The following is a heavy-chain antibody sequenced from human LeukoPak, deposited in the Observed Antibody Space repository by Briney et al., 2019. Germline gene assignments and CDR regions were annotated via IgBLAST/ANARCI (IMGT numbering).Heavy chain of an antibody. Sequence: PSETLSLTCTVSGGSISSYYWSWIRQPAGKGLEWIGRIYTSGSTNYNPSLKSRVTMSVDTSKDQFSLKLSSVTAADTAVYYCAREGPASPTHRGLDYWGQGTLVTVSS. J-gene: IGHJ4*02. CDR3: AREGPASPTHRGLDY. V-gene: IGHV4-4*07. D-gene: IGHD2-2*01. CDR1: GGSISSYY. CDR2: IYTSGST.